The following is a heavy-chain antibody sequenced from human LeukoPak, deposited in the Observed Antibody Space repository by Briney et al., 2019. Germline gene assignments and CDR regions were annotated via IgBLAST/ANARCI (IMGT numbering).Heavy chain of an antibody. J-gene: IGHJ4*02. Sequence: GESLKISCKGSGYSFTSYCISWGRQMPGKGLEWMGRIDPSDSYTNYSPSFQGDVTISADKSISTAYLQWSSLQASDTAMYYCASTMGGVYERIDCWGQGTLVTVSS. CDR2: IDPSDSYT. CDR3: ASTMGGVYERIDC. CDR1: GYSFTSYC. D-gene: IGHD6-13*01. V-gene: IGHV5-10-1*01.